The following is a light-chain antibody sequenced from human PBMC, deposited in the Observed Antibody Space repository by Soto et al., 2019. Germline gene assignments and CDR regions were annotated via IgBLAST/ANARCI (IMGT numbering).Light chain of an antibody. CDR3: QQFNNWPRT. Sequence: EIVLTQSPATLSVSPGGRATXSCRASQIFSSHAAWYQQRPGQAPRLLXYDASTRAPGSPARFSGSGSVTEFTRTISSLQSEDFAVYYGQQFNNWPRTFGQGTKVDIK. CDR1: QIFSSH. V-gene: IGKV3-15*01. CDR2: DAS. J-gene: IGKJ1*01.